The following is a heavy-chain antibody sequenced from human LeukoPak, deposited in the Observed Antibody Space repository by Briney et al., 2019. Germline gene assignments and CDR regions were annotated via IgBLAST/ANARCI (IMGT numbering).Heavy chain of an antibody. CDR2: IDPSDSYT. CDR3: ARLGPAAILGPNWFDP. D-gene: IGHD2-2*01. Sequence: PGESLLISCKGSGYNFTSYWISWARQMPGKGLEWMGRIDPSDSYTNYSPSFQGHVTISADKSISTAYLQWSSLKASDTAMYYCARLGPAAILGPNWFDPWGQGTLVTVSS. CDR1: GYNFTSYW. V-gene: IGHV5-10-1*01. J-gene: IGHJ5*02.